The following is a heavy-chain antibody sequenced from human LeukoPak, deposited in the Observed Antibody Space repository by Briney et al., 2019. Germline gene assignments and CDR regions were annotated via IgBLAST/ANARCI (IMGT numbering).Heavy chain of an antibody. CDR3: AKDSLTLRPRYFDWLGQYYYYYMDV. J-gene: IGHJ6*03. CDR2: ISYDGSNK. V-gene: IGHV3-30*18. Sequence: PGGSLRLSCAASGFTFSSYGMHWVRQAPGKGLEWVAVISYDGSNKYYADSVKGRFTISRDNSKNTLYLQMNSLRAEDTAVYYCAKDSLTLRPRYFDWLGQYYYYYMDVWGKGTTVTISS. CDR1: GFTFSSYG. D-gene: IGHD3-9*01.